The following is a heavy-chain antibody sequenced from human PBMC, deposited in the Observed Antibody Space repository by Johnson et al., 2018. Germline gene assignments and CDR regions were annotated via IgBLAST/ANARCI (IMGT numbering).Heavy chain of an antibody. CDR3: ARAPTGIAVAGVDAFDI. V-gene: IGHV1-69*01. D-gene: IGHD6-19*01. CDR1: GYTFTSYY. CDR2: IIPIFGTA. Sequence: QVQLVESGAEVKKPGASVKVSCKASGYTFTSYYMHWVRQAPGQGLEWMGGIIPIFGTANYAQKFQGRVTITADESTSTAYMELSSLRSEDTAGYYCARAPTGIAVAGVDAFDIWGQGTMVTVSS. J-gene: IGHJ3*02.